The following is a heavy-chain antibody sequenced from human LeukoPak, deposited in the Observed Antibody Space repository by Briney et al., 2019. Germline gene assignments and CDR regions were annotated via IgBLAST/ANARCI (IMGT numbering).Heavy chain of an antibody. V-gene: IGHV3-30*18. CDR2: ISYDGSNK. CDR3: AKVPKGGYIDY. Sequence: GGSLRLSCAASGFTFSSYGMHWVRQAPGKGLEWVAVISYDGSNKYYADSVKGRFTISRDNSKNTLYVQMNSLRAEDTAVYYCAKVPKGGYIDYWGQGTLVTVSS. J-gene: IGHJ4*02. CDR1: GFTFSSYG.